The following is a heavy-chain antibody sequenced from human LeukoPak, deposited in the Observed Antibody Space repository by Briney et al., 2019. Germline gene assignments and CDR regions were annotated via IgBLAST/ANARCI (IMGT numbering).Heavy chain of an antibody. Sequence: PGGSLRLSCAASGFTFSSYGMHWVRQAPGKGLEWVAFIRYDGSNKYYADSVKGRFTISRDNSKNTMYLQMNSLRAEDTAVYYCAGETGRGVGYNWFDPWGQGTLVTVSS. CDR3: AGETGRGVGYNWFDP. J-gene: IGHJ5*02. V-gene: IGHV3-30*02. D-gene: IGHD3-10*01. CDR2: IRYDGSNK. CDR1: GFTFSSYG.